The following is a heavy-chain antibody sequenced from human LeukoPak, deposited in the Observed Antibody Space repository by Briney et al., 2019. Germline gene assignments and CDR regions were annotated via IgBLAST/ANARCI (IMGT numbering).Heavy chain of an antibody. CDR3: AREIGEYYDRSGYYYFDY. D-gene: IGHD3-22*01. J-gene: IGHJ4*02. Sequence: PGASVKVSCKASGYTFTSYGISWVRQAPGQGLEWMGWVSGYNGNTNYAQKFQGRVTMTTDTATSTAYMELRSLRSDDTAVFYCAREIGEYYDRSGYYYFDYWGQGTLVTVSS. CDR2: VSGYNGNT. V-gene: IGHV1-18*01. CDR1: GYTFTSYG.